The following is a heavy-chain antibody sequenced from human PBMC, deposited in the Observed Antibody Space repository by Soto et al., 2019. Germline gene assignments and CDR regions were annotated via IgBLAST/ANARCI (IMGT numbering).Heavy chain of an antibody. D-gene: IGHD4-17*01. Sequence: GGSLRLSCAASGFTVSSNYMSWVRQAPGKGLEWVSVIYSGGSTYYADSVKGRFTISRDNSKNRMYLQMNSLRAEDTAVYYCARDPHDYGDLEGAFDIWGQGTMVTVSS. CDR1: GFTVSSNY. J-gene: IGHJ3*02. CDR2: IYSGGST. V-gene: IGHV3-66*01. CDR3: ARDPHDYGDLEGAFDI.